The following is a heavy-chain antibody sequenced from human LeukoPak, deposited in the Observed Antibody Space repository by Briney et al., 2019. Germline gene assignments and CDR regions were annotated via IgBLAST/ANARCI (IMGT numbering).Heavy chain of an antibody. CDR1: GFTFSSYG. V-gene: IGHV3-13*04. D-gene: IGHD1-26*01. Sequence: GGSLRLSCAASGFTFSSYGMHWVRQVAGKGLEWVSGIGTAGDTYYAGSVKGRFTISRENTKNSLCLQMNSLRVGDTAVYYCGRGISGAFDICGQGTMVTVSS. J-gene: IGHJ3*02. CDR3: GRGISGAFDI. CDR2: IGTAGDT.